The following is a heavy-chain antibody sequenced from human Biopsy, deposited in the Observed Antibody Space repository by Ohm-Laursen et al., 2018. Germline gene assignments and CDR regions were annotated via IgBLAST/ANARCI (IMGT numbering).Heavy chain of an antibody. CDR1: GGSFTGHY. CDR3: ARGGIVSVHSYGRMGLFYFDS. D-gene: IGHD5-18*01. V-gene: IGHV4-59*11. CDR2: ISHTGYT. Sequence: SETLSLTCTVSGGSFTGHYWTWIRQPPGKGLEWIGHISHTGYTSYKSSLKSRVTISLDTSRKHFSLRLTSLAAADTAVYYCARGGIVSVHSYGRMGLFYFDSWGQGILVTVAS. J-gene: IGHJ4*02.